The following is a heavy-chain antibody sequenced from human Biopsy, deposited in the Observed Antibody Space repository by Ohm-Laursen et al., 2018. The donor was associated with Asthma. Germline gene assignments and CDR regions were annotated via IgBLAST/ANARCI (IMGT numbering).Heavy chain of an antibody. CDR1: GFMFRSFG. V-gene: IGHV3-30*03. CDR2: ISYDGNHK. CDR3: ARPYYSDRSGYYGY. Sequence: SLRLSCSASGFMFRSFGMHWVRQAPGKGLEWVAVISYDGNHKFYEDSVKGRFTISRDNSKSTLYLQMNSLRAEDTAVYFCARPYYSDRSGYYGYWGQGTLVTVSS. J-gene: IGHJ4*02. D-gene: IGHD3-22*01.